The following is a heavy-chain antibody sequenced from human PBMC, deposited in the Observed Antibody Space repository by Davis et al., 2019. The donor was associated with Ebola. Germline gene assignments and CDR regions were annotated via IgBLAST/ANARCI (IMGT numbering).Heavy chain of an antibody. Sequence: PGGSLRLSCAASGFTFSSYGMHWVRQAPGKGLEWVAVISYDGSNKYYADSVKGRFTISRDNSKNTVGLQMKSLRADDTAMYYCAKLGVGASSFFDYWGQGILVTVSS. J-gene: IGHJ4*02. CDR2: ISYDGSNK. CDR1: GFTFSSYG. CDR3: AKLGVGASSFFDY. D-gene: IGHD1-26*01. V-gene: IGHV3-30*18.